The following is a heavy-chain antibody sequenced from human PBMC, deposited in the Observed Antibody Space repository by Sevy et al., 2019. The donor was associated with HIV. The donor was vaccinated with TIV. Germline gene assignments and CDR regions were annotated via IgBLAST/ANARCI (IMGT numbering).Heavy chain of an antibody. J-gene: IGHJ4*02. CDR3: VRDMAAAGSI. V-gene: IGHV3-7*01. Sequence: GGSLRLSCAASGFTLNSYWMSWVRQAPGKGLEWVANINRDGSGTYYVDSVKGRFTISRDNARNSLYLRMNSLRAEDKALSYCVRDMAAAGSIWGQGTLVTVSS. D-gene: IGHD6-13*01. CDR1: GFTLNSYW. CDR2: INRDGSGT.